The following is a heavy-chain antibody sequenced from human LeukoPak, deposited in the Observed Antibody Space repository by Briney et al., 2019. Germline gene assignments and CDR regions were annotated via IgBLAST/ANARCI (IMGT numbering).Heavy chain of an antibody. CDR1: GVTLSPYG. Sequence: GMSLRLSCAASGVTLSPYGMHWVHQAPGKGLEWGAVISYEGGTQHYADSVKGRFIISRDNPRNTLYLQMNILRTEDTAVYYCAKEGTPQVSTWYDLWGQGTQVIVSS. V-gene: IGHV3-30*18. J-gene: IGHJ5*02. CDR3: AKEGTPQVSTWYDL. D-gene: IGHD3-10*01. CDR2: ISYEGGTQ.